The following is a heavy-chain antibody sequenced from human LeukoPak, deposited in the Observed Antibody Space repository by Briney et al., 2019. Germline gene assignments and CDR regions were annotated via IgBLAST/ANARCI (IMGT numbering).Heavy chain of an antibody. CDR2: ISAYNGNT. V-gene: IGHV1-18*04. D-gene: IGHD6-19*01. Sequence: ASVKVSCKASGYTFTGYYMHWVRQAPGQGLEWMGWISAYNGNTNYAQKLQGRVTMTTDTSTSTAYMELRSLRSDDTAVYYCARAIRGQWLNYYFDYWGRGTLVTVSS. CDR3: ARAIRGQWLNYYFDY. J-gene: IGHJ4*02. CDR1: GYTFTGYY.